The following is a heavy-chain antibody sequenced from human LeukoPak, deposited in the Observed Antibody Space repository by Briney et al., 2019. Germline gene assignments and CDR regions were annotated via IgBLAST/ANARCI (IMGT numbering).Heavy chain of an antibody. D-gene: IGHD4-11*01. J-gene: IGHJ5*02. CDR2: IYHDGNT. V-gene: IGHV4-38-2*02. CDR1: GYSVSSDYY. Sequence: SETLSLTCTVSGYSVSSDYYWGWIRQPPGKGPEWIGSIYHDGNTYYNPSLKSRVTISVDTSKNQFSLKLTSMPAADTAVYYCARATTVTTRWFDPWGQGTLVTVSS. CDR3: ARATTVTTRWFDP.